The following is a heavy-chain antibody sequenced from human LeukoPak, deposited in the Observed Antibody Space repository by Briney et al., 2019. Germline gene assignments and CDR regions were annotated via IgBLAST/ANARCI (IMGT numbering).Heavy chain of an antibody. V-gene: IGHV3-48*03. CDR1: GFTFSSYE. D-gene: IGHD2-21*02. CDR2: ISSRGGTI. Sequence: GGSLGLSCAASGFTFSSYEMNRVRQAPGKGLEWVSYISSRGGTIYYADSVKGRFTISRDNAKNSLYLQVNSLRAEDTAVYYCARDKGDYSFDYWGQGTLVTVSS. J-gene: IGHJ4*02. CDR3: ARDKGDYSFDY.